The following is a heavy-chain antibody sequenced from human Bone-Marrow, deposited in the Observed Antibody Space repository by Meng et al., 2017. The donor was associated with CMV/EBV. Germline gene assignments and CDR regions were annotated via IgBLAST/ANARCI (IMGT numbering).Heavy chain of an antibody. J-gene: IGHJ4*02. CDR2: ISGSGGST. CDR3: AKDRRSGGPRDVDY. V-gene: IGHV3-23*01. CDR1: GFTFNSYA. D-gene: IGHD6-19*01. Sequence: GESLKISCAASGFTFNSYAMSWVRQAPGKGLEWVSGISGSGGSTYYADSVKGRFTISRDNSKNTLSLQMNTLRAEDTAVYYCAKDRRSGGPRDVDYWGQGTLVTVSS.